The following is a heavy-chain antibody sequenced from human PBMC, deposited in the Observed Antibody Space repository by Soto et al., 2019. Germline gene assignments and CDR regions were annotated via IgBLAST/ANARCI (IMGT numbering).Heavy chain of an antibody. Sequence: GGSLRLSCAASGFTFREYGMHWVRQAPGKGLEWVAVISYDGSETYYADSVKGRFTITRDNAKNTLYLEMHSLTVDDTAVYYCARERTSKGGLDIWGQGTTVTVSS. CDR1: GFTFREYG. CDR3: ARERTSKGGLDI. J-gene: IGHJ6*02. V-gene: IGHV3-30*03. CDR2: ISYDGSET.